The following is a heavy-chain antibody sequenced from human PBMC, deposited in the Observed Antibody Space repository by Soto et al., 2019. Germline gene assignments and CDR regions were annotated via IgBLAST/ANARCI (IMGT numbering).Heavy chain of an antibody. D-gene: IGHD3-3*01. CDR2: INPATGAA. J-gene: IGHJ3*02. V-gene: IGHV1-2*02. CDR1: GYPVTAYY. CDR3: ARGGGVGVAGSAAFDM. Sequence: QLHLVQSGAVVKKPGASVTVSCSASGYPVTAYYMHWVRQAPGRGLEWMGGINPATGAAKYTQTFQGRVTMTGDTSTSTVFMELSGLTSADTAVCYCARGGGVGVAGSAAFDMWGQGTLVTVSS.